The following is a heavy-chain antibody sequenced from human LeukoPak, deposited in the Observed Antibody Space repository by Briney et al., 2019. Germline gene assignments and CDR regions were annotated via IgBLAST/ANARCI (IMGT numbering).Heavy chain of an antibody. D-gene: IGHD1-26*01. CDR3: ARDRDSGSYYGSGY. CDR2: ISAYNGNT. Sequence: ASVKVSCKASVYTFTSYGISWVRQAPGQGLEWMGWISAYNGNTNYAQKLQGRVTMTTDTSTSTAYMELRSLRSDDTAVYHCARDRDSGSYYGSGYWGQGTLVTVSS. J-gene: IGHJ4*02. V-gene: IGHV1-18*01. CDR1: VYTFTSYG.